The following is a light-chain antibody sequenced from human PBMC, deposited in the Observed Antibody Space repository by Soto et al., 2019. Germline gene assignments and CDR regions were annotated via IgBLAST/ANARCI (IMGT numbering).Light chain of an antibody. CDR1: QSVLYSSNNKNY. J-gene: IGKJ1*01. CDR3: QQYYRPWT. Sequence: DIVMTQSPDSLAVSLGERATINCKSSQSVLYSSNNKNYLAWYQQKPGQPTTLLIYWSSTRESGVPDRFSGSGSGKDFTLTISSLQAEDVAVYYCQQYYRPWTFGQGTKVEIK. V-gene: IGKV4-1*01. CDR2: WSS.